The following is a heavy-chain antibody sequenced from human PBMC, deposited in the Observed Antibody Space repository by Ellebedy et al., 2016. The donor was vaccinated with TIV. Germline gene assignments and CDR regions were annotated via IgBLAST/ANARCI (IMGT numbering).Heavy chain of an antibody. Sequence: SETLSLTCSVSGCSISSVYYWGWIRQPPGKGLEWIGSIYHSGSTFYNASLKSRVTISLDTSKNQFSLKLSSVTAADTAVFYCARDGLYQGSGIYHPRGEFDYWGQGTLVTVSS. CDR1: GCSISSVYY. V-gene: IGHV4-38-2*02. D-gene: IGHD6-19*01. CDR2: IYHSGST. J-gene: IGHJ4*02. CDR3: ARDGLYQGSGIYHPRGEFDY.